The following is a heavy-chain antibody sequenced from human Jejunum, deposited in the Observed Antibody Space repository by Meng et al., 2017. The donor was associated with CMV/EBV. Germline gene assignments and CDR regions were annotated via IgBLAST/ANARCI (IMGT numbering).Heavy chain of an antibody. CDR2: ISPSGNNI. D-gene: IGHD6-13*01. V-gene: IGHV3-48*03. CDR1: GFKFSCCE. Sequence: LSWAASGFKFSCCEMNWIRQAPGKGLEWVAFISPSGNNIHYADSVKGRFALSRDNTKNSLYLQMSGLRAEDTAVYYCTRDSQHHLYWGQGALVTVSS. CDR3: TRDSQHHLY. J-gene: IGHJ4*02.